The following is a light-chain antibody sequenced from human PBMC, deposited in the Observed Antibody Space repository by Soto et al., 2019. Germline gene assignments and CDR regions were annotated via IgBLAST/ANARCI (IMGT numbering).Light chain of an antibody. J-gene: IGLJ1*01. Sequence: QSVLTQPASVSGSPGQSITISCTGTSGDIGSYNRVSWYQQHPGKAPKLIIYEVTDRPSGVSNRFSGPKSGNTASLTISGLQAEDEAEYYCSSYTNINTRACVFGTGTKVTV. CDR1: SGDIGSYNR. CDR3: SSYTNINTRACV. V-gene: IGLV2-14*01. CDR2: EVT.